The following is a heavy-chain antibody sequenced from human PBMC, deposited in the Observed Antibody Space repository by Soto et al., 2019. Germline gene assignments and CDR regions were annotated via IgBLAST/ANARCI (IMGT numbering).Heavy chain of an antibody. J-gene: IGHJ5*02. CDR1: GGTFSSYT. D-gene: IGHD2-15*01. Sequence: QVQLVQSGAEVKKPGSSVKVSCKASGGTFSSYTISWVRQAPGQGLEWMGRIIPILGIANYAQKFQGRVTITADKSTSTAYMELSSLRSEDTAVYYGARVGGNLGNWFVPWGQGSLVTVSS. CDR2: IIPILGIA. V-gene: IGHV1-69*02. CDR3: ARVGGNLGNWFVP.